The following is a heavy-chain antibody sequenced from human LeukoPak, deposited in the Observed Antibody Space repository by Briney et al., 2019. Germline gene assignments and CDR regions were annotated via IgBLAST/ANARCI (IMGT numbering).Heavy chain of an antibody. Sequence: SETLSLTCTVSGGSISSSSYYWGWIRQPPGKGLEWIGSIYYSGSTYYNPSLKSRVTISVDTSKNQFSPKLSSVTAADTAVYYCAKGSKFFDYWGQGTLVTVSS. CDR3: AKGSKFFDY. CDR2: IYYSGST. V-gene: IGHV4-39*07. CDR1: GGSISSSSYY. J-gene: IGHJ4*02. D-gene: IGHD3-10*01.